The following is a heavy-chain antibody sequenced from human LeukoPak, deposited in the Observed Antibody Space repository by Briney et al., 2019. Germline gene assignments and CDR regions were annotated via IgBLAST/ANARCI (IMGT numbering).Heavy chain of an antibody. CDR3: ARVDGSSWASHFDY. Sequence: GGSLRLSCAASGFTFSSYSMNWVRQAPGKGLEWVSSISSSSSYIYYADSVKGRFTISRDNAKNSLYLQMNSLRAEDTAVYYCARVDGSSWASHFDYWGQGTLVTVSS. J-gene: IGHJ4*02. D-gene: IGHD6-13*01. V-gene: IGHV3-21*04. CDR2: ISSSSSYI. CDR1: GFTFSSYS.